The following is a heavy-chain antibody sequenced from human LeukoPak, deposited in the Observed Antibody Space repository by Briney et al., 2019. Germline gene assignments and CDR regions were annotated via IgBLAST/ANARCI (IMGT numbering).Heavy chain of an antibody. Sequence: GGSLRLSCAASGFTFSSYAMSWVRQAPGKGLEWVSAISGSGGSTNYADSVKGRFTISRDNSKNTLYLQMNSLRAEDTAVYYCAKVILDIAVAGTGFDYWGQGTLVTVSS. J-gene: IGHJ4*02. D-gene: IGHD6-19*01. CDR1: GFTFSSYA. CDR2: ISGSGGST. V-gene: IGHV3-23*01. CDR3: AKVILDIAVAGTGFDY.